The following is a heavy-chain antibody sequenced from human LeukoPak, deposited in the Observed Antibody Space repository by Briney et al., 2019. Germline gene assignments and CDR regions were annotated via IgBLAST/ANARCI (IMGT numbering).Heavy chain of an antibody. Sequence: PSETLSLTCAVSGGSISSSNWWSWVRQPPGKGLEWIGEIYHSGSTNYNPSLKSRVTISVDKSKNQFSLKLSSVTAADTAVYYCARLHYYDCSGSFYYFDYWGQGTLVTVSS. CDR1: GGSISSSNW. V-gene: IGHV4-4*02. CDR2: IYHSGST. D-gene: IGHD3-22*01. J-gene: IGHJ4*02. CDR3: ARLHYYDCSGSFYYFDY.